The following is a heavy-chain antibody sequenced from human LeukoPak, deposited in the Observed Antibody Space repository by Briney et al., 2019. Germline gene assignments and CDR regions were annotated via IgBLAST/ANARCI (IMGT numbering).Heavy chain of an antibody. J-gene: IGHJ4*02. CDR2: ISGSGGST. CDR1: GFTFSSYA. D-gene: IGHD3-22*01. V-gene: IGHV3-23*01. CDR3: AKVPPGITMMVVATPYYFDY. Sequence: GGSLRLSCAASGFTFSSYAMSWVRQAPGKGLEWVSAISGSGGSTYYADSVKGRFTISRDNSKNTLCLQMNSLRAEDTAVYYCAKVPPGITMMVVATPYYFDYWGQGTLVTVSS.